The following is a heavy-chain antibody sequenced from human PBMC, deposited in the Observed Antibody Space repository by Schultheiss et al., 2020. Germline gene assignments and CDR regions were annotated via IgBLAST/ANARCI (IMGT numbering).Heavy chain of an antibody. Sequence: GGSLRLSCAASGFTFSDAWMSWIRLAPGKGLEWVGRIKRKIDGGTTDYAAPVKGRFTISRDDSKNTLYLQMNSLKTEDTAVYYCTTGSVWGSYRSDYWGQGTLVTVSS. V-gene: IGHV3-15*01. CDR1: GFTFSDAW. CDR2: IKRKIDGGTT. CDR3: TTGSVWGSYRSDY. D-gene: IGHD3-16*02. J-gene: IGHJ4*02.